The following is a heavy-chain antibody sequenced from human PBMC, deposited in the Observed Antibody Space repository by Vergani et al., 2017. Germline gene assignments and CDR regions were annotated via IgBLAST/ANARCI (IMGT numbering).Heavy chain of an antibody. J-gene: IGHJ3*02. CDR3: AREYSSSSGRGFDI. V-gene: IGHV3-23*01. CDR2: ISARYPST. D-gene: IGHD6-6*01. Sequence: EVQLLQSGGGVIQPGGSVRLSCAASGFTFSACPMTWVRQAPGKGLEWVSAISARYPSTYYADSVKGRFTISRDNSKNMLYLQMNSLKVEDTAVYYCAREYSSSSGRGFDIWGQGTKVTVS. CDR1: GFTFSACP.